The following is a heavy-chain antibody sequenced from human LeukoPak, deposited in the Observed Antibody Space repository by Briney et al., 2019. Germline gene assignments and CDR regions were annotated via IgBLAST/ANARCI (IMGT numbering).Heavy chain of an antibody. CDR2: IRYDGSNE. J-gene: IGHJ3*02. D-gene: IGHD3-22*01. CDR1: GLTFSNYG. CDR3: AKDPVLSAHYPDAFDI. V-gene: IGHV3-30*02. Sequence: GGSLRLSCAASGLTFSNYGMHWVRQAPGKGLEWVAFIRYDGSNEYYTDSVKGRFTISRDNSKNTLYLQMNSLRAEDTAVYYCAKDPVLSAHYPDAFDIWGQGTRVTVSS.